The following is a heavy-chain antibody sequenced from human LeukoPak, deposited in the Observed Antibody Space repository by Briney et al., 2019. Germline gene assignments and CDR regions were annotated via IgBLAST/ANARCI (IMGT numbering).Heavy chain of an antibody. CDR1: GGTFSSYA. V-gene: IGHV1-69*04. CDR2: IIPILGIA. D-gene: IGHD6-19*01. CDR3: VWHIAVAGTGDY. J-gene: IGHJ4*02. Sequence: VAPVKVSCKASGGTFSSYAISWVRQAPGQGLEWMGRIIPILGIANYAQKFQGRVTITADKSTSTAYMELSSLRSEDTAVYYCVWHIAVAGTGDYWGQGTLVTVSS.